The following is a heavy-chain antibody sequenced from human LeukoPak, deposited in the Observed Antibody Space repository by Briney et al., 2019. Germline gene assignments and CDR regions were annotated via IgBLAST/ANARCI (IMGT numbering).Heavy chain of an antibody. Sequence: GGSLRLSCAASGFTFSDYYMSWIRQAPGKGLEWVSYISSSGSTIYYADSVKGRLTISRDNAKNSLYLQMNSLRAEDTAVYYCAREAHCSGGSCRIDYWGQGTLVTVSS. CDR3: AREAHCSGGSCRIDY. CDR1: GFTFSDYY. CDR2: ISSSGSTI. D-gene: IGHD2-15*01. J-gene: IGHJ4*02. V-gene: IGHV3-11*04.